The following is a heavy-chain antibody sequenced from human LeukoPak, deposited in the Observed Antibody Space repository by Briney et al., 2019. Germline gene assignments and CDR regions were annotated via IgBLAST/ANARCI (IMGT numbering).Heavy chain of an antibody. D-gene: IGHD5-18*01. Sequence: SETLFLTCTVSGGSISSSSYYWGWIRQPPGKGLEWIGSIYYSGSTYYNPSLKSRVTISVDTSKNQFSLKLSSVTAADTAMYYCAREKNTAMVSWGQGTLVTVSS. CDR3: AREKNTAMVS. CDR2: IYYSGST. CDR1: GGSISSSSYY. J-gene: IGHJ5*02. V-gene: IGHV4-39*07.